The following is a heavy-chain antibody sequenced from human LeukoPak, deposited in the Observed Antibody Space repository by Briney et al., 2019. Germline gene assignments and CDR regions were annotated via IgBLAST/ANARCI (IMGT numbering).Heavy chain of an antibody. CDR2: ISSSGFTK. D-gene: IGHD1-7*01. CDR3: ARGEELLFYFDY. J-gene: IGHJ4*02. V-gene: IGHV3-48*03. Sequence: PGGSPRLSCAASGFTFSSYEMNWVRQTPGKGLEWVSHISSSGFTKYYSDSVKGRFTISRDNAKNSLYLQMNSLRADDTAVYYCARGEELLFYFDYWGQGTLVTVSS. CDR1: GFTFSSYE.